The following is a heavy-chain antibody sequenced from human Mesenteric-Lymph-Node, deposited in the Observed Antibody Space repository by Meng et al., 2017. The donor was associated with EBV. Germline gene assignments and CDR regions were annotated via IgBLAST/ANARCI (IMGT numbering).Heavy chain of an antibody. CDR2: IYWDDDK. D-gene: IGHD5-12*01. Sequence: QITLKESGPTLVKPTQTRRLSSTFSGFSLSSSGVGVGWIRQPPGKALEWLALIYWDDDKRYSPSLKSRLTITKDTSKNQVVLTMTNMDPVDTATYYCAHGTSVYSGSPTFFDYWGQGTLVTVSS. CDR3: AHGTSVYSGSPTFFDY. CDR1: GFSLSSSGVG. J-gene: IGHJ4*02. V-gene: IGHV2-5*02.